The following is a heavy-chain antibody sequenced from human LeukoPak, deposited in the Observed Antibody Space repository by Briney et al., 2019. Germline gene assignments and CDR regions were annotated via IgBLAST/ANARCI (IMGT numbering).Heavy chain of an antibody. CDR2: IYTSGST. CDR1: GGSISSYY. V-gene: IGHV4-4*07. CDR3: ATLGYSYGTDY. D-gene: IGHD5-18*01. Sequence: PSETLPLTCTVSGGSISSYYWTWIRQPAGKGLEWIGRIYTSGSTNYNPSLKSRVTISVDTSKNQFSLKLSSVTAADTAVYYCATLGYSYGTDYWGQGTLVTVSS. J-gene: IGHJ4*02.